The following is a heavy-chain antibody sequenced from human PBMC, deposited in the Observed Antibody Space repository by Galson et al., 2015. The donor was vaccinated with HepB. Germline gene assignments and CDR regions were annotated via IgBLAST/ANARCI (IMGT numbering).Heavy chain of an antibody. CDR3: ARIRGRGNHYYYYGMDV. V-gene: IGHV2-70*11. CDR1: GFSLSTSGMC. J-gene: IGHJ6*02. Sequence: PALVKPTQTLTLTCTFSGFSLSTSGMCVSWIRQPPGKALEWLARIDWDDDKDYSTSLKTRLTISRDTSKNQVVLTMTNMDPVDTATYYCARIRGRGNHYYYYGMDVWGQGTTVTVSS. CDR2: IDWDDDK.